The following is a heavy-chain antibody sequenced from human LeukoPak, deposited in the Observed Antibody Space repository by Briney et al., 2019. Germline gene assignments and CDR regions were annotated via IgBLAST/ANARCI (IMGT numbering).Heavy chain of an antibody. CDR1: GGTFSSYA. CDR2: INPNSGGT. Sequence: AASVKVSCKASGGTFSSYAISWVRQAPGQGLEWKGWINPNSGGTNYAQKFQGRVTMTTDTSISTAYMELSSLRSEDTAVYYCARDNTIRYYVGFDPWGQGTLVTVSS. V-gene: IGHV1-2*02. CDR3: ARDNTIRYYVGFDP. J-gene: IGHJ5*02. D-gene: IGHD2/OR15-2a*01.